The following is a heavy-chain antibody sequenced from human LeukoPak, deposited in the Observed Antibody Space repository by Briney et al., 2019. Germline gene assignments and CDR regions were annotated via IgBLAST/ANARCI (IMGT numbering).Heavy chain of an antibody. D-gene: IGHD2-15*01. V-gene: IGHV3-48*01. CDR3: ARDNQYCSGGSCYPGFFDY. J-gene: IGHJ4*02. CDR2: ISSSSSTI. CDR1: GFTFSSYS. Sequence: GGSLRLSCAASGFTFSSYSMNWVRQAPGKGQEWVSYISSSSSTIYYADSVKGRFTISRDNAKNSLYLQMNSLRAEDTAVYYCARDNQYCSGGSCYPGFFDYWGQGTLVTVSS.